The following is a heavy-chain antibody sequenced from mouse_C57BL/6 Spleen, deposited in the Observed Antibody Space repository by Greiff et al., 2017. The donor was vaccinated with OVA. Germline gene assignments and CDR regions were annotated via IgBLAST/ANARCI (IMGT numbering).Heavy chain of an antibody. CDR1: GYSFTGYY. Sequence: VQLQQSGPELVKPGASVKISCKASGYSFTGYYMNWVKQSPDKSLEWIGEINPSTGGTTYTPKFKAKSTLTVDNSSSTTYMQIKSLTSEDSAVYYCARGDYDRDDYAKDDWGKGTTVTVSS. CDR3: ARGDYDRDDYAKDD. D-gene: IGHD2-4*01. J-gene: IGHJ4*01. CDR2: INPSTGGT. V-gene: IGHV1-42*01.